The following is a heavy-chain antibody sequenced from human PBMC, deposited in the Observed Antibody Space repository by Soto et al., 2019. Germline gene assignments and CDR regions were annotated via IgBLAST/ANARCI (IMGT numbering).Heavy chain of an antibody. D-gene: IGHD3-16*01. V-gene: IGHV3-9*01. CDR2: ISWNSATL. Sequence: SLRLSCVGSGFIFEDFAMNWVRQVPGKGLEWVSGISWNSATLAYADSVKGRFIVSRDNAKNILYLQMNSLRDEDAALYYSAKDVASYYDDTRSYLYDYWGQGTLVTVSS. J-gene: IGHJ4*02. CDR1: GFIFEDFA. CDR3: AKDVASYYDDTRSYLYDY.